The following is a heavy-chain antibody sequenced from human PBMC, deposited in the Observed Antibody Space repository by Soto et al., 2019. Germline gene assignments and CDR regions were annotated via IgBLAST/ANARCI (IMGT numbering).Heavy chain of an antibody. J-gene: IGHJ6*02. CDR1: GFTFSSYV. CDR3: AKDLEGYCTTTSCYTYFGLDV. V-gene: IGHV3-30*18. D-gene: IGHD2-2*01. CDR2: ISYDGSNK. Sequence: WSLRLSCAASGFTFSSYVMHWVRQAPGKGLEWVAVISYDGSNKYYADSVKGRFTISRDNSKHTLYLQMNSLRPEDTAAYYCAKDLEGYCTTTSCYTYFGLDVWGQGTTVTVSS.